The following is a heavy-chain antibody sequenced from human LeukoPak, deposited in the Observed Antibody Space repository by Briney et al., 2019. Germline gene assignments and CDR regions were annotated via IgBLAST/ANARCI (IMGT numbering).Heavy chain of an antibody. CDR3: ARGRAGTRFNWFDP. V-gene: IGHV1/OR15-1*04. J-gene: IGHJ5*02. CDR2: INPNSGGT. D-gene: IGHD6-19*01. Sequence: ASVKVSCKASGYIFSDYYMHWVRQAPGQELGWMGRINPNSGGTNYAQKFQGRVTMTRDMSTSTVYMELSSLRSEDTAVYYCARGRAGTRFNWFDPWGQGTLVTVSS. CDR1: GYIFSDYY.